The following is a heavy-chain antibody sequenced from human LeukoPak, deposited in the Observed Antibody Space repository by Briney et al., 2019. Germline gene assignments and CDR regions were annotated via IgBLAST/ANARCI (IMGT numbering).Heavy chain of an antibody. J-gene: IGHJ5*02. CDR2: IYSGGST. CDR3: ARDFSSDYDS. CDR1: GFTVSSNY. V-gene: IGHV3-53*04. Sequence: GGSLRFSCAASGFTVSSNYMSWVCQAPGKGLEWVSVIYSGGSTYYADSVKGRFTISRHNSKNTLYLQMNSLRAEDTAVYYCARDFSSDYDSWGQGTLVTVSS. D-gene: IGHD5-12*01.